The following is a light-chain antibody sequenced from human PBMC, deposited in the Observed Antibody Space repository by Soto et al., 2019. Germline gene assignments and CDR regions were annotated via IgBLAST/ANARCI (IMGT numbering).Light chain of an antibody. CDR1: SSNVGGYNY. CDR2: DVT. J-gene: IGLJ1*01. CDR3: SSYTTSNTRQIV. V-gene: IGLV2-14*03. Sequence: QSVLTQPASVSVSPGQSITISCTGKSSNVGGYNYVSWYQHHPGKAPKLIIYDVTNRPSGVSNPFSGSKSGNTASLTISGLQPEDEADYYCSSYTTSNTRQIVFGTGT.